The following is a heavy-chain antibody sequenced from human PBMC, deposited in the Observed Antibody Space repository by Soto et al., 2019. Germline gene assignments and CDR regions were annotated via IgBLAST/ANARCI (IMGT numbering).Heavy chain of an antibody. D-gene: IGHD4-4*01. V-gene: IGHV1-8*01. CDR1: GYTFTSYD. CDR2: MNPNSGNT. CDR3: ARDLIHQVTHHYYYYGMDV. Sequence: ASVKVSCKASGYTFTSYDINWVRQATGQGLEWMGWMNPNSGNTGYAQKFQGRVTMTRNTSTSTAYMELSSLRSEDTAVYYCARDLIHQVTHHYYYYGMDVWGQGTTVTVSS. J-gene: IGHJ6*02.